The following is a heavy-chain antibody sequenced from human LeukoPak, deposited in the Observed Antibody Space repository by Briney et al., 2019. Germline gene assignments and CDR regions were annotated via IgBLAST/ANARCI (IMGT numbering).Heavy chain of an antibody. CDR3: ARVVVDYDFKLGAFDI. D-gene: IGHD3-3*01. J-gene: IGHJ3*02. Sequence: SETLSLTCTVSGGSISSGGYCWSWIRQHPGKGLEWIGYIYYSGTTYYNPSLKSRVTISVDTSKNQFSLKLSSVTAADTAVYYCARVVVDYDFKLGAFDIWGQGTMVTVSS. CDR2: IYYSGTT. V-gene: IGHV4-31*03. CDR1: GGSISSGGYC.